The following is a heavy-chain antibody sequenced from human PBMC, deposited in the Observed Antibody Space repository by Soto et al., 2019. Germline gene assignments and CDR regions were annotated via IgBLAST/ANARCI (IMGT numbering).Heavy chain of an antibody. V-gene: IGHV3-23*01. CDR1: GFTFSSYA. CDR2: IRAGAGRT. D-gene: IGHD4-17*01. CDR3: AKIPFMTEVSHYFDS. J-gene: IGHJ4*02. Sequence: EVQLLESGGGLVQPGGSLRLSCGASGFTFSSYAMSWVRQAPGKGLEWVSSIRAGAGRTYYAESVKGRFTISRDASKKSLYLQMNRLGAEDACGYYCAKIPFMTEVSHYFDSWGQWTLVTVSS.